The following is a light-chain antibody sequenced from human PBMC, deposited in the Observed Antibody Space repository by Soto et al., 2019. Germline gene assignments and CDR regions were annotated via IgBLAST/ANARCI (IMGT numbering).Light chain of an antibody. V-gene: IGKV1-6*01. J-gene: IGKJ1*01. CDR3: LQDYNYPWT. CDR1: QGISNY. CDR2: GAT. Sequence: ATQMTRSPSSLSASVGDRVTISCRASQGISNYLAWYQQRPGKAPKLLIFGATTLQSGVPSRFSAGGSGPDFTLTISSLQPEDFATYYCLQDYNYPWTFGQGTKVDIK.